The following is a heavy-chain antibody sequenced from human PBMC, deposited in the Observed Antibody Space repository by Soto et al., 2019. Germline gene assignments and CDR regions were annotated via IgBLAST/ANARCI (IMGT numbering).Heavy chain of an antibody. CDR3: TSSHDYIWGSYRRYTAEYFQH. Sequence: GGSLRLSCAASGFTFSNAWMSWVRQAPGKGLEWVGRIKSKTDGGTTDYAAPVKGRFTISRDDSKNTLYLQMNSLKTEDTAVYYCTSSHDYIWGSYRRYTAEYFQHWGQGTLVTVSS. D-gene: IGHD3-16*02. CDR1: GFTFSNAW. CDR2: IKSKTDGGTT. V-gene: IGHV3-15*01. J-gene: IGHJ1*01.